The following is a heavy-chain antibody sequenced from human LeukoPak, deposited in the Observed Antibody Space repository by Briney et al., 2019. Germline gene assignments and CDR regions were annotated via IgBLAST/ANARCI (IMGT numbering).Heavy chain of an antibody. CDR2: ISSSSSYI. J-gene: IGHJ4*02. D-gene: IGHD3-9*01. CDR3: ARDYYDILTGYYVPESFDY. V-gene: IGHV3-21*01. CDR1: GFTFSSDS. Sequence: GGSLRLSCAASGFTFSSDSMNWVRQAPGKGLECVSSISSSSSYIYYADSVKGRFTISRDNAKNSLYLQMNSLRAEDTAVYYCARDYYDILTGYYVPESFDYWGQGTLVTVSS.